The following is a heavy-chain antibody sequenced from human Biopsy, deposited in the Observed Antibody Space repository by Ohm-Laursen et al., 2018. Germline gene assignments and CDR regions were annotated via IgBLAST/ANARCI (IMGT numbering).Heavy chain of an antibody. D-gene: IGHD5-12*01. CDR3: ARLGSGDYFPTFFDF. Sequence: PSDTLSFTCTVSGVSINGVRYYWNWIRHHPGKGLEWIGNIFYSADTYYNPSLKSRVTISVDTSKNQFSLKLSSVTAADTAVYYCARLGSGDYFPTFFDFWGQGALVTVSS. CDR2: IFYSADT. V-gene: IGHV4-31*03. J-gene: IGHJ4*02. CDR1: GVSINGVRYY.